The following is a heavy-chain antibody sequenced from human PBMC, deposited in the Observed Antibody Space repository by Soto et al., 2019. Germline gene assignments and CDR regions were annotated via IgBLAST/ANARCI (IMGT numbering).Heavy chain of an antibody. V-gene: IGHV3-53*01. CDR3: ARGYGYSYGYLDY. CDR1: GFTVSSNY. J-gene: IGHJ4*02. D-gene: IGHD5-18*01. CDR2: IYSGGST. Sequence: WWSLSLSCAASGFTVSSNYMSWVRQAPGKGLEWVSVIYSGGSTYYADSVKGRFTISRDNSKNTLYLQMNSLRAEDTAVYYCARGYGYSYGYLDYWGQGTLVTVSS.